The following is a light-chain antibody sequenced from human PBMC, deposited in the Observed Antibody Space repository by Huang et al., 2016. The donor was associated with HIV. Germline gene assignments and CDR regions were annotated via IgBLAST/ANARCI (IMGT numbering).Light chain of an antibody. Sequence: DIQMTQSPSSLSASVRNRVHITCRASQAIAKSLAWYQQQPGKAPKLLLYAASRLESGVPSRFSGSGSGTDYTLTISSLQHEDFATYYCQQYHSTPYTFGQGTKLEIK. CDR2: AAS. V-gene: IGKV1-NL1*01. CDR1: QAIAKS. J-gene: IGKJ2*01. CDR3: QQYHSTPYT.